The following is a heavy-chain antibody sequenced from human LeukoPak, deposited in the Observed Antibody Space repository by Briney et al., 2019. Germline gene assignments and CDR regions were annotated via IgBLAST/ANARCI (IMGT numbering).Heavy chain of an antibody. Sequence: GGSLRLSCAASGFTFSSYWMSWVRQAPGKGLEWVANIKQDGSEKYYVDSVKGRFTISRDNAKNSLYLQMNSLRAEDTAVYYCARDYYDFWSGYQRGDYWGQGTLVTVSS. CDR2: IKQDGSEK. V-gene: IGHV3-7*01. J-gene: IGHJ4*02. CDR3: ARDYYDFWSGYQRGDY. CDR1: GFTFSSYW. D-gene: IGHD3-3*01.